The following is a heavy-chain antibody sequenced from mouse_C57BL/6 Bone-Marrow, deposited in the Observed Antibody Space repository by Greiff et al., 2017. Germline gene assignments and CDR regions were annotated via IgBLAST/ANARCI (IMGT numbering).Heavy chain of an antibody. CDR3: ARHEGGAYYGSSPYYAMDY. D-gene: IGHD1-1*01. V-gene: IGHV5-6*01. J-gene: IGHJ4*01. Sequence: EVHLVESGGDLVKPGGSLKLSCAASGFTFSSYGMSWVRQTPDKRLEWVATISSGGSYTYYPDSVKGRFTISRDNAKNTLYLQMSSLKSEDTAMYYWARHEGGAYYGSSPYYAMDYWGQGTSVTVSS. CDR1: GFTFSSYG. CDR2: ISSGGSYT.